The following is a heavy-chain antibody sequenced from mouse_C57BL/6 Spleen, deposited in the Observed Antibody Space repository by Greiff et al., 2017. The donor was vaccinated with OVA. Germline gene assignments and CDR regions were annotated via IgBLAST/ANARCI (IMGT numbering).Heavy chain of an antibody. D-gene: IGHD2-4*01. Sequence: VQLKESGAELVRPGSSVKMSCKTSGYTFTSYGINWVKQRPGQGLEWIGYIYIGNGYTEYNEKFKGKATLTSDTSSSTAYMQLSSLTSEDSAIYFCARSRYPNYDNNFDYWGQGTTLTVSS. J-gene: IGHJ2*01. CDR3: ARSRYPNYDNNFDY. V-gene: IGHV1-58*01. CDR2: IYIGNGYT. CDR1: GYTFTSYG.